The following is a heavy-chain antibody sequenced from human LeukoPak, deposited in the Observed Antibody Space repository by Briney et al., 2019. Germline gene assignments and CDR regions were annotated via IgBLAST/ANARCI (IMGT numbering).Heavy chain of an antibody. CDR2: INPNSGGT. CDR3: ARDENRYCSGGSCYSLLYWYFDL. CDR1: GYTFTGYY. D-gene: IGHD2-15*01. J-gene: IGHJ2*01. V-gene: IGHV1-2*02. Sequence: ASVKVSCKASGYTFTGYYMHWVRQAPGQGLEWMGWINPNSGGTNYARKFQGRVTMTRDTSISTAYMELSRLRSDDTAVYYCARDENRYCSGGSCYSLLYWYFDLWGRGTLVTVSS.